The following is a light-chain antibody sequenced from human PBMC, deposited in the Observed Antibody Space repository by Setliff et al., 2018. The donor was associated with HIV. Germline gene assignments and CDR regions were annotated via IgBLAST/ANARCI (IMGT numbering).Light chain of an antibody. Sequence: QSALTQPRLVSGSPGQSVTIACTGTSSDAGDYNFVSWYQLHPGKAPKLIIYDVSTRPSGVSSRFSGSKSGNTASLSISGLQGEDEADYHCSSYTSSNTLMIFGGGTKVTVL. CDR1: SSDAGDYNF. CDR2: DVS. V-gene: IGLV2-14*03. J-gene: IGLJ2*01. CDR3: SSYTSSNTLMI.